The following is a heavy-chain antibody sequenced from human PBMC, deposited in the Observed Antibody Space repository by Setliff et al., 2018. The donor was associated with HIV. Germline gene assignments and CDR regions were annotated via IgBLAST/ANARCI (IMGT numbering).Heavy chain of an antibody. Sequence: SETLSLTCAVSGYSISSCYYWGWIRQPPGKGLEWIGSIYQSGSTSYNPSLSSRLTISVDTSKNQVSLRLSSVTAADTGVYYCARHRDPPGSSWIYYYYYMDLWGAGTTVTVSS. CDR3: ARHRDPPGSSWIYYYYYMDL. D-gene: IGHD6-13*01. CDR2: IYQSGST. CDR1: GYSISSCYY. J-gene: IGHJ6*03. V-gene: IGHV4-38-2*01.